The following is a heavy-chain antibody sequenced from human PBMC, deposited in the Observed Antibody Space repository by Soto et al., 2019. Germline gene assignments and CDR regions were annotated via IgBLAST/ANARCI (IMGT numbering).Heavy chain of an antibody. CDR1: GGTFSSYA. D-gene: IGHD6-19*01. J-gene: IGHJ4*02. CDR2: IIPMFGSP. Sequence: QVQLVQSGAEVKKPGSSVKVSCKASGGTFSSYAITWVRQAPGQGLEWMGGIIPMFGSPNYAQRFQGRVTNIADESTSTAYMDLSSLRSEDTAVYCGIMYSSGWGGDVGYWGQGTLVIVSS. CDR3: IMYSSGWGGDVGY. V-gene: IGHV1-69*12.